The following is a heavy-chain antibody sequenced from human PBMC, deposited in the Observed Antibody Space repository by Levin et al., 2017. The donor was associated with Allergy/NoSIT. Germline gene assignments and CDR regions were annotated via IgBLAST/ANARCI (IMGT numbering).Heavy chain of an antibody. CDR2: INIKTGSP. J-gene: IGHJ5*02. Sequence: GESLKISCKASGYTFSSYAMNWVRQAPGQGLEWMGWINIKTGSPTYAQGFTGRFVFSLDTSVSTAYLQISSLKPEDTAVYYCARALSSSWYDWFDPWGQGTLVTVSS. CDR1: GYTFSSYA. CDR3: ARALSSSWYDWFDP. V-gene: IGHV7-4-1*02. D-gene: IGHD6-13*01.